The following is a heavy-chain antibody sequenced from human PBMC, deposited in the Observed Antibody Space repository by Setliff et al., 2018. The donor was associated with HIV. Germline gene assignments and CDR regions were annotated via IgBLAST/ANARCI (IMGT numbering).Heavy chain of an antibody. CDR1: GYSISSSNW. CDR2: IDYSGST. D-gene: IGHD2-21*02. CDR3: ARGGAFCGRDSCYYLDY. Sequence: SETLSLTCTVSGYSISSSNWWGWIRQAPGKGLEWIGYIDYSGSTYYNPSLESRVTMSVDTSKNQFSLKLSSVTAADTAVYYCARGGAFCGRDSCYYLDYWGQGILVTVSS. J-gene: IGHJ4*02. V-gene: IGHV4-28*03.